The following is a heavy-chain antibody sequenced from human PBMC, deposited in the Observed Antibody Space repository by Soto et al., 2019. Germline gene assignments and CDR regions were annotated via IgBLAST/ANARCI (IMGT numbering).Heavy chain of an antibody. D-gene: IGHD5-18*01. CDR2: IYYSGST. CDR3: AAEAVYSYGY. CDR1: GGSISSYY. Sequence: QVQLQESGPGLVKPSETLSLTCTVSGGSISSYYWSWIRQPPGKGLEWIGYIYYSGSTNYNPSLKSRVTISVDTSKNQFSLKLSSVTAADTAVYYCAAEAVYSYGYWGQGTLVTVSS. V-gene: IGHV4-59*01. J-gene: IGHJ4*02.